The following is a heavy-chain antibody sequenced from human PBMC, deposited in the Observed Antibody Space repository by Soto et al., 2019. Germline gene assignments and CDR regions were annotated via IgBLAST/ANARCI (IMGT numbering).Heavy chain of an antibody. CDR2: ISKDGSEQ. D-gene: IGHD6-19*01. CDR3: AKQHSSGSNFDY. Sequence: QVQLVESGGGVVQPGGSLRVSCAASGFTLSDYGMHWVRQAPGKGLEWVAVISKDGSEQYYADSVKGRFTISRDKSKNTLYLQMNSLRAEDTAVFYCAKQHSSGSNFDYWGQGALVTVSS. V-gene: IGHV3-30*18. CDR1: GFTLSDYG. J-gene: IGHJ4*02.